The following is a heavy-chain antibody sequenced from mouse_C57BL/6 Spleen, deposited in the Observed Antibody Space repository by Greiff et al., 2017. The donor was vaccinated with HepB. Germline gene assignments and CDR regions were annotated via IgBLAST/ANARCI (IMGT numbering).Heavy chain of an antibody. CDR3: ARNPYDGYGGYFDV. D-gene: IGHD2-3*01. CDR1: GYAFSSSW. Sequence: VQLQESGPELVKPGASVKISCKASGYAFSSSWMNWVKQRPGKGLEWIGRIYPGDGDTNYNGKFKGKATLTADKSSSTAYMQLSSLTSEDSAVYFCARNPYDGYGGYFDVWGTGTTVTVSS. J-gene: IGHJ1*03. CDR2: IYPGDGDT. V-gene: IGHV1-82*01.